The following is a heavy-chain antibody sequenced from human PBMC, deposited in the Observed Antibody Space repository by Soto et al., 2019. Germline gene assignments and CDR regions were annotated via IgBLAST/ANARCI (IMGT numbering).Heavy chain of an antibody. Sequence: SVKVSCKASGDTFSSYTISWVRQAPGQGLEWMGRIIPILGIANYAQKFQGRDKITADKSTSTAYMELSSLSSEDTAVYYCARQTLGYCSSTRCYVPAADYWGQGTLVTVSS. CDR2: IIPILGIA. CDR3: ARQTLGYCSSTRCYVPAADY. J-gene: IGHJ4*02. CDR1: GDTFSSYT. D-gene: IGHD2-2*01. V-gene: IGHV1-69*02.